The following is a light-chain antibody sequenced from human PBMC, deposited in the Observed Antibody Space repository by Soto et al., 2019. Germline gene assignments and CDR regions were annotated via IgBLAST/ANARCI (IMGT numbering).Light chain of an antibody. J-gene: IGKJ1*01. CDR1: QSVRSN. CDR3: QVYGCPPWT. V-gene: IGKV3-20*01. CDR2: GAS. Sequence: GVTHSPATLSLTQGERATLSCMASQSVRSNLAWYQQKPAPAPRLLIYGASTRATGIPDRFSGSGSGTDFTLTISRLEPEDFAVYCCQVYGCPPWTFGQGTKV.